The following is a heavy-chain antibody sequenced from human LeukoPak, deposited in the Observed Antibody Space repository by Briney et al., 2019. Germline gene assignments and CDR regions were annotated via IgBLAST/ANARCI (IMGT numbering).Heavy chain of an antibody. D-gene: IGHD3-10*01. Sequence: ASVKVSCKASGGTFSNYAISWVRQAPGQGLEWMGIINPSGGSTSYAQKFQGRVIMTRDTSTSTVYMELSSLRSEDTAVYYCASELSRGDEGFDYWGQGTLVTVSS. CDR2: INPSGGST. CDR3: ASELSRGDEGFDY. J-gene: IGHJ4*02. V-gene: IGHV1-46*01. CDR1: GGTFSNYA.